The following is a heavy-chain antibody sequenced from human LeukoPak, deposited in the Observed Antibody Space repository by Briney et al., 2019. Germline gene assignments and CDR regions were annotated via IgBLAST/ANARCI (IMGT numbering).Heavy chain of an antibody. V-gene: IGHV4-39*07. CDR3: ATDSSIIWYFI. CDR1: GGSISSVKYY. Sequence: SETLSLTCTVSGGSISSVKYYWGWIRQPPGKGLEWIGSIYYNGNTYYNPSLKSRVTISLDTSKNQFSLKLNSVTAADTAVYYCATDSSIIWYFIWGQGTLVTVSS. CDR2: IYYNGNT. J-gene: IGHJ4*02. D-gene: IGHD6-13*01.